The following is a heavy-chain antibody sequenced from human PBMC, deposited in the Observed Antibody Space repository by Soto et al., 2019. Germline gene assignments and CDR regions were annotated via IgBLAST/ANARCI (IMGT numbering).Heavy chain of an antibody. J-gene: IGHJ5*02. D-gene: IGHD3-10*01. V-gene: IGHV4-34*01. CDR1: CGSFIGYY. CDR2: INHSGST. CDR3: ARGRYVYYYGSGSPNWFDP. Sequence: SETLSLTCAFYCGSFIGYYWSWIRQPPGKGLEWIGEINHSGSTNYNPSLKSRVTISVDTSKNQFSLKLSSVTAADTAVYYCARGRYVYYYGSGSPNWFDPWGQGTLVTVSS.